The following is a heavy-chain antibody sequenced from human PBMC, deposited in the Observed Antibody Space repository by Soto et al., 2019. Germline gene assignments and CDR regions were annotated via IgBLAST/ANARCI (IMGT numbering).Heavy chain of an antibody. J-gene: IGHJ4*02. D-gene: IGHD1-1*01. CDR3: ARWNIRRFDY. CDR1: GGSISSDY. Sequence: SETLSLTCTVSGGSISSDYWMWIRQPPGKGLEWIGYVYYTGNTNYNPSLKSRVTISVETSKTQFSLRLNSVTAADTAVYYCARWNIRRFDYWGQGTLVTVSS. CDR2: VYYTGNT. V-gene: IGHV4-59*08.